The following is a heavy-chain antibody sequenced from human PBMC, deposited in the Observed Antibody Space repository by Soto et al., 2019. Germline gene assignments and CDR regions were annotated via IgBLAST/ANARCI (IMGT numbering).Heavy chain of an antibody. D-gene: IGHD6-19*01. CDR3: ARGGTHSSGWYLYYYGMDV. CDR1: GYTFTDYW. J-gene: IGHJ6*02. Sequence: PGESLKISCKGSGYTFTDYWIGWVRQLPGKGLEWMGIIYPGDSDTRYSPSFQGQVTITADKSTSTAYLQWSSLKASDTAMYYCARGGTHSSGWYLYYYGMDVWGQGTTVTVSS. CDR2: IYPGDSDT. V-gene: IGHV5-51*01.